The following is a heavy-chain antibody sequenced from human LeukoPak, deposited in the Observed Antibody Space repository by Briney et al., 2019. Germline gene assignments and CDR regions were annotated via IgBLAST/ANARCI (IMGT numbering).Heavy chain of an antibody. J-gene: IGHJ4*02. CDR3: AREGLRGLSRFYPV. D-gene: IGHD2/OR15-2a*01. Sequence: SGTLSLTCAVSGASISSSYWWSWIRQPAGKGLEWIGRIYTSGSTNYNPSLKSRVTMSVDTSKNQFSLKLSSVTAADTAVYYCAREGLRGLSRFYPVWGQGTLVTVSS. V-gene: IGHV4-4*07. CDR1: GASISSSYW. CDR2: IYTSGST.